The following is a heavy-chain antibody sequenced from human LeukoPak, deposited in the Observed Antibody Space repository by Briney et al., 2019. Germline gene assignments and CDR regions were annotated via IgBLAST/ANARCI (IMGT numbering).Heavy chain of an antibody. D-gene: IGHD3-22*01. CDR3: ARQPPWDYYDSSGLFDY. J-gene: IGHJ4*02. V-gene: IGHV4-39*01. CDR2: IYYSGST. Sequence: SETLSLTCIVSGGSISSSSYYWGWIRQPPGKGLEWIGSIYYSGSTYYNPSLKSRVTISVDTSKDQFSLKLSSVTAADTAVYYCARQPPWDYYDSSGLFDYWGQGTLVTVSS. CDR1: GGSISSSSYY.